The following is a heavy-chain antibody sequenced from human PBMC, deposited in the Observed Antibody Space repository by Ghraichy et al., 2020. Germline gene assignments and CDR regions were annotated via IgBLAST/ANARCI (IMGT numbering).Heavy chain of an antibody. V-gene: IGHV3-7*03. Sequence: LSLTCAGSGFSLSNYWMNWVRQAPGKGLEWVAIIKQDGSEKYYVDSVKGRFTISRDNARNSLYLQMNDVRAEDTAVYYCAGGSGWLIDYWGQGTLVTVSS. J-gene: IGHJ4*02. CDR2: IKQDGSEK. CDR3: AGGSGWLIDY. CDR1: GFSLSNYW. D-gene: IGHD6-19*01.